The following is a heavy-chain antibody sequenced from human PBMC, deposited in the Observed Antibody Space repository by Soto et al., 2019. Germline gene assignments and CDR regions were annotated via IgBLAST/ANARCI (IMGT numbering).Heavy chain of an antibody. J-gene: IGHJ4*02. V-gene: IGHV1-18*01. Sequence: QVQLVQSGAEVKKPGASVKVSCKASGYTFTSYGISWVRQAPGQGLEWMGWISAYNGNTNYAQKLQGRVTMTTDTSKSTAYMELRSLRSDDTAVYYCARDRSLGYSSGWGGRDYWGQGTLVTVSS. CDR3: ARDRSLGYSSGWGGRDY. D-gene: IGHD6-19*01. CDR1: GYTFTSYG. CDR2: ISAYNGNT.